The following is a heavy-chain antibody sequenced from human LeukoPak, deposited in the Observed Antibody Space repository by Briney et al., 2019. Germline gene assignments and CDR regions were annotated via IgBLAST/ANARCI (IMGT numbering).Heavy chain of an antibody. CDR1: GDSISSIISY. D-gene: IGHD3-22*01. Sequence: SETLSLTCTVSGDSISSIISYWGWVRQPPGKGLEWIGTVYSSGSTHYNPSLRSRVTISVDTSKNQFSLKLSSVTAADTAVYYCARGGRDSYDTGGYSPDYWGQGTLVTVSS. CDR3: ARGGRDSYDTGGYSPDY. V-gene: IGHV4-39*07. J-gene: IGHJ4*02. CDR2: VYSSGST.